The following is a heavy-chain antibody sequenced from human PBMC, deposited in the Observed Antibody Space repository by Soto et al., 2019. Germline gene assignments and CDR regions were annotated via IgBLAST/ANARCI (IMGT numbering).Heavy chain of an antibody. V-gene: IGHV1-18*01. D-gene: IGHD3-3*01. CDR2: ISAYNGNT. CDR3: ARGRTTYYDFWSGYCAFDI. J-gene: IGHJ3*02. CDR1: GYTFTSYG. Sequence: ASVKVSCKASGYTFTSYGISWVRQAPGQGLEWMGWISAYNGNTNYAQKLQGRVTMTTDTSTSTAYMELRSLRSDDTAVYYCARGRTTYYDFWSGYCAFDIWGQGTMVTVSS.